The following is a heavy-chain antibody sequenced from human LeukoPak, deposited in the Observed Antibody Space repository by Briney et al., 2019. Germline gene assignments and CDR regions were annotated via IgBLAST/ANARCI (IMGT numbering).Heavy chain of an antibody. CDR3: AREGRSTYYYDSKGFDP. Sequence: SETLSLTCTVSGGSISSGDYYWSWIRQPPGKGLEWIGYIYYSGSTYYNPSLKSRVTILVDTSKNQFFLKLSSVTAADTAVYYCAREGRSTYYYDSKGFDPWGQGTLVTVSS. CDR1: GGSISSGDYY. D-gene: IGHD3-22*01. V-gene: IGHV4-30-4*01. CDR2: IYYSGST. J-gene: IGHJ5*02.